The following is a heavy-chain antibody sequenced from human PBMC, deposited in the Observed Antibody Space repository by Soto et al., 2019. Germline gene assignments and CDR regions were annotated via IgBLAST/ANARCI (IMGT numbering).Heavy chain of an antibody. CDR2: IRGSGGST. Sequence: EVQVLESGGGLVQPGGSLRLSCATSGFTFSSYAMSWVRQAAGKGLEWVSAIRGSGGSTYYADSVKGRFTISRDNSKNTLFLQMNSLRAEDTAVYHCAKDQRWELPQGPFDYWGQGTLVTVSS. J-gene: IGHJ4*02. CDR3: AKDQRWELPQGPFDY. CDR1: GFTFSSYA. D-gene: IGHD1-26*01. V-gene: IGHV3-23*01.